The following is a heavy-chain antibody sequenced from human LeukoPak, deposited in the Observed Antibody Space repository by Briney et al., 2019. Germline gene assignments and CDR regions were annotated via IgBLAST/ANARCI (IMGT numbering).Heavy chain of an antibody. J-gene: IGHJ1*01. CDR3: AREYCSGGSCYSSRYFQH. D-gene: IGHD2-15*01. V-gene: IGHV3-48*02. CDR2: ISSSSSTI. Sequence: GGSLRLSCAASGFTFSYYDMNWVRQAPGKGLEWVSYISSSSSTIYYTDSVTGRFTISRDNAKNSLYLQMNSLRDEDTAVYYCAREYCSGGSCYSSRYFQHWGQGTLVTVSS. CDR1: GFTFSYYD.